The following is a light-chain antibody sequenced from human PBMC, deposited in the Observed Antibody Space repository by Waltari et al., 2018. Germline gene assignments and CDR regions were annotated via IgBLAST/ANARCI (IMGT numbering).Light chain of an antibody. CDR3: AAWDGSLNAYV. V-gene: IGLV1-44*01. CDR2: TFS. J-gene: IGLJ1*01. Sequence: QSVLTQPPSASGTPGQRVTISCSGSSSNIGSNYVNWYQQFPGTAPKLLLHTFSQRPLWVPDRFSGSKSGTSASLAISVLQSEDEADYYCAAWDGSLNAYVFGAGTKVTVL. CDR1: SSNIGSNY.